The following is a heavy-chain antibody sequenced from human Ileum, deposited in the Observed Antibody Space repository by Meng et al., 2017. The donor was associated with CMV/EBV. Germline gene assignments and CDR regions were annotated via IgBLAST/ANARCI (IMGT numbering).Heavy chain of an antibody. V-gene: IGHV4-34*01. Sequence: QLTQRGAVMLNPSGPPLLSFAVHGVSFSDYYWSWNRQPPGKGLEWIGEISHSGITNYNPSLKSRVTISIDTSKKQFSLKLSSVTAADTAVYYCARSRVYWYFDLWGRGTLVTVSS. CDR3: ARSRVYWYFDL. CDR1: GVSFSDYY. J-gene: IGHJ2*01. CDR2: ISHSGIT.